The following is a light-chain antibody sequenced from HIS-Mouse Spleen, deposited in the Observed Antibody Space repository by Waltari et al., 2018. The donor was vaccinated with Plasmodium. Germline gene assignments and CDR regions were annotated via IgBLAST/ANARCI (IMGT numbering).Light chain of an antibody. Sequence: SYELTQPSSVSVSPGQPARITCSGDVLAKKYARWFQQKPGQAPVLVIDKDSERPSGIPERFSGSSSGTTVTLTISGAQVEDEADYYCYSAADNNRVFGGGTKLTVL. CDR3: YSAADNNRV. CDR2: KDS. J-gene: IGLJ3*02. V-gene: IGLV3-27*01. CDR1: VLAKKY.